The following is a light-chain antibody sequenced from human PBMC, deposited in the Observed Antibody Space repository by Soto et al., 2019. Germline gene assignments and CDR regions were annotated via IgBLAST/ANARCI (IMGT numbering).Light chain of an antibody. CDR2: DVD. Sequence: QSVLTQPRSVSGSPGQSVTISCTGTGNDVGAYNYVSWYQQHPGRPPKLMIYDVDRWPSGVRDRFSGSKSGNTASLPISGLQAEDEADYFCCSYAGGYTYLFGTGTKVTVL. CDR1: GNDVGAYNY. CDR3: CSYAGGYTYL. J-gene: IGLJ1*01. V-gene: IGLV2-11*01.